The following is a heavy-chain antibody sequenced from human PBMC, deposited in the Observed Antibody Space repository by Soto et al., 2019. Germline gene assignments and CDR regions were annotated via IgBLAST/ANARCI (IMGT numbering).Heavy chain of an antibody. CDR1: GGTFSSYT. CDR3: APMRLQGYYYMDV. Sequence: SVKVSCKASGGTFSSYTISWVRQAPGQGLEWMGRIIPILGIANYAQKFQGRVTITADKSTSTAYMELSSLRSEETAVYYCAPMRLQGYYYMDVWRKRTTVPVS. V-gene: IGHV1-69*02. CDR2: IIPILGIA. J-gene: IGHJ6*03. D-gene: IGHD6-25*01.